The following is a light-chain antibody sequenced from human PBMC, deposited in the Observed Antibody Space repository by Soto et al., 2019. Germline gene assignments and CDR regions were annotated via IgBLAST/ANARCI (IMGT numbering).Light chain of an antibody. CDR3: QQRSDWPPLT. CDR2: DAS. Sequence: EIVLTQSPATLSLSPGERATLSCRASQSVGTYLAWYQHKPGQAPRLLIYDASNRATGIPARFSGRGSGTDFTLTISSPESEDFAVYYCQQRSDWPPLTFGGGTKVEI. J-gene: IGKJ4*01. CDR1: QSVGTY. V-gene: IGKV3-11*01.